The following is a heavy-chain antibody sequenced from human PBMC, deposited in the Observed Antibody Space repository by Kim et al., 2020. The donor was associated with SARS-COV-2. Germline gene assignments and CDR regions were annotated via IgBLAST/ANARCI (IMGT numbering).Heavy chain of an antibody. J-gene: IGHJ4*02. CDR3: ARESTGGLDYFDY. CDR1: GDSVSSYNAA. V-gene: IGHV6-1*01. D-gene: IGHD7-27*01. Sequence: SQTLSLTCVISGDSVSSYNAAWNWIRQSPSRGLEWLERTYYRSKWFNDYAVSVRSRITINSDTSKNQFSLRLNSAIPEDTAVYYCARESTGGLDYFDYWGQGTLVTVSS. CDR2: TYYRSKWFN.